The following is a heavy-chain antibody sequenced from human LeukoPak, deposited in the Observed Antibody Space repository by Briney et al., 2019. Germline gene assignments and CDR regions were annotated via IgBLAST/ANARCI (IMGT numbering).Heavy chain of an antibody. CDR1: GASISSYY. V-gene: IGHV4-4*09. CDR2: IYTSGST. J-gene: IGHJ6*03. D-gene: IGHD2-21*01. CDR3: ARLDIFGTNYYYMDV. Sequence: SETLSLTCTVSGASISSYYWSWIRQPPGKGLEWIGYIYTSGSTNYNPSLKSRVTISVDSSKNQFSLKVSSVTAADTAVYYCARLDIFGTNYYYMDVWGKGTTVTVSS.